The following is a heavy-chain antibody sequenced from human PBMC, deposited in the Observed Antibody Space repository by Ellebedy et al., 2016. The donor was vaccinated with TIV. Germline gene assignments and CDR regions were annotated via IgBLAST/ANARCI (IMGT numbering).Heavy chain of an antibody. Sequence: PEGSLRLSCAASGFTFSDYYMTWIRQAPGKGLAWVAYISSSGRIMYHADSVKGRFTISRDNAKNSRYLQMNSLRAEDTAVYYCARAFDGNSGYDVPFDPWGQGILVTVSS. CDR3: ARAFDGNSGYDVPFDP. CDR1: GFTFSDYY. D-gene: IGHD5-12*01. CDR2: ISSSGRIM. V-gene: IGHV3-11*01. J-gene: IGHJ5*02.